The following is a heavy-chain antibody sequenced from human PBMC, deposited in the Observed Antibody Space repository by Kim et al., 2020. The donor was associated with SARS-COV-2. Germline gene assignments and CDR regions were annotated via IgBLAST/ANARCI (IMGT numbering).Heavy chain of an antibody. Sequence: GGSLRLSCAASGFTFSNAWMSWVRQAPGKGLEWVGRIKSKTDGGTTDYAAPVKGRFTISRDDSKNTLYLQMNSLKTEDTAVYYCTTHPDTAMWADRPALSWLGGGYWGQGTLVTVSS. CDR2: IKSKTDGGTT. CDR3: TTHPDTAMWADRPALSWLGGGY. J-gene: IGHJ4*02. V-gene: IGHV3-15*01. CDR1: GFTFSNAW. D-gene: IGHD5-18*01.